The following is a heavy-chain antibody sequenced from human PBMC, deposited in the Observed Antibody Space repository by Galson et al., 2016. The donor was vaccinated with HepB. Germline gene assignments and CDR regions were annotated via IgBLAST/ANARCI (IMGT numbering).Heavy chain of an antibody. V-gene: IGHV1-18*04. Sequence: SVKVSCKASGFTFLSFTINWLRQAPGQGPQWMGRISTYNGDTNYAQNFVDRLTLTTDTSTNTAYMDLRSLTSDDTAVYYCARRTAIGPDYWGQGTLVTVSS. CDR1: GFTFLSFT. CDR2: ISTYNGDT. D-gene: IGHD5-24*01. J-gene: IGHJ4*02. CDR3: ARRTAIGPDY.